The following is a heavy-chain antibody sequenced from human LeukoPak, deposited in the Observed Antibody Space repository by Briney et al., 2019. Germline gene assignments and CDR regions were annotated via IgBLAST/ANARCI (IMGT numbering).Heavy chain of an antibody. CDR1: GFTFSSYG. J-gene: IGHJ6*03. D-gene: IGHD3-22*01. V-gene: IGHV3-30*18. CDR3: AKGVYDSSGYYRPKEYYYYYYYMDV. CDR2: ISYDGSNK. Sequence: GGSLRLSCAASGFTFSSYGMHWVRQAPGKGLEWVAVISYDGSNKYYADSVKGRFTISRDNSKNTLYLQMNSLRAEDTAVYYCAKGVYDSSGYYRPKEYYYYYYYMDVWGKGTTVTVSS.